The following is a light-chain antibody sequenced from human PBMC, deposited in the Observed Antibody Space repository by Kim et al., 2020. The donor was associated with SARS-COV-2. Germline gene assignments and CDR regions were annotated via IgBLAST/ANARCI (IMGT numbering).Light chain of an antibody. V-gene: IGKV3-20*01. CDR3: QQYGSSPRT. Sequence: SPGERATLSWRARQRVSSSYLAWYQQKPGQAPRLLIYGASSRATGIPDRFSGSGSGTDFTLTISRLEPEDFAVYYCQQYGSSPRTFGQGTKVDIK. CDR2: GAS. CDR1: QRVSSSY. J-gene: IGKJ1*01.